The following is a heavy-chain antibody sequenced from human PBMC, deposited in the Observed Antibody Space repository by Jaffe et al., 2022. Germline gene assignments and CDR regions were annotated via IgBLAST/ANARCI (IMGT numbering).Heavy chain of an antibody. D-gene: IGHD1-26*01. CDR3: ARNWRGAQEFRYSGSSGRDY. J-gene: IGHJ4*02. Sequence: QVQLQESGPGLVKPSGTLSLTCAVSGGSISSSNWWSWIRQPPGKGLEWIGEIYHSGSTNYNPSLKSRVTISVDKSKNQFSLKLSSVTAADTAVYYCARNWRGAQEFRYSGSSGRDYWGQGTLVTVSS. V-gene: IGHV4-4*02. CDR1: GGSISSSNW. CDR2: IYHSGST.